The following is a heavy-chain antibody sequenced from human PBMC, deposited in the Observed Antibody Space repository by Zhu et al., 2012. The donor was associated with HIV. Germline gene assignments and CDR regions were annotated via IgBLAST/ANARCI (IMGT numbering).Heavy chain of an antibody. CDR1: GYTFKAYF. CDR2: IYPNSGDT. Sequence: QVQLVQSGAEVKKPGASVKVSCKASGYTFKAYFIHWVRQAPGQGLEWMGRIYPNSGDTKYAQKFQGRVTMTRDMSINTAYMEVTRLTPDDTAVFYXARKGDRGDPFDIWGQGQWSPSLQ. D-gene: IGHD3-22*01. V-gene: IGHV1-2*06. CDR3: ARKGDRGDPFDI. J-gene: IGHJ3*02.